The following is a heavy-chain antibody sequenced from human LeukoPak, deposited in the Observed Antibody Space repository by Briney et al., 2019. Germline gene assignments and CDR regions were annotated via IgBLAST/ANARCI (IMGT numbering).Heavy chain of an antibody. Sequence: GESLKISCKGSGYSFTSYWIGWVRQMPGKSLEWMGIIYPGDSDTRYSPSFQGQVTISADKSISAAYLQWSSLKASDTAMYYCARGLFARVTHPYGMDVWGQGTTVTVSS. CDR2: IYPGDSDT. J-gene: IGHJ6*02. CDR3: ARGLFARVTHPYGMDV. V-gene: IGHV5-51*01. D-gene: IGHD5-18*01. CDR1: GYSFTSYW.